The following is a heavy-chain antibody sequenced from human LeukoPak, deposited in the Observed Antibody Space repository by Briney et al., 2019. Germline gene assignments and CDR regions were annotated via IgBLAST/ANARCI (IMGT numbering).Heavy chain of an antibody. Sequence: PGGSLRLSCAASGFTFDDYAMHWVRQAPGKGLEWVSDISWNSGSIGYADSVKGRFTISRDNAKNSLYLQMNSLRAEDTALYYCAKEGDIAAAAPFDYWGQGTLVTVSS. CDR1: GFTFDDYA. J-gene: IGHJ4*02. CDR3: AKEGDIAAAAPFDY. V-gene: IGHV3-9*01. D-gene: IGHD6-13*01. CDR2: ISWNSGSI.